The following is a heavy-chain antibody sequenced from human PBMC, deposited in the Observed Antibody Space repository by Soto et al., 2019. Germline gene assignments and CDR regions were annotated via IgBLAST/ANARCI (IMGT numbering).Heavy chain of an antibody. J-gene: IGHJ6*02. CDR1: DFTFSNAR. Sequence: EVQLVESGGGLVEPGGSLRLSCAASDFTFSNARVNWVRQAPGKGLEWVGRIEKKSSGGTTYYVAPVKGRFTISRDDSKNTLFLQMNSLKIEDTAVYYCTTWSVLTTYYGMDVWDQGTTVTVSS. CDR2: IEKKSSGGTT. V-gene: IGHV3-15*07. CDR3: TTWSVLTTYYGMDV. D-gene: IGHD1-1*01.